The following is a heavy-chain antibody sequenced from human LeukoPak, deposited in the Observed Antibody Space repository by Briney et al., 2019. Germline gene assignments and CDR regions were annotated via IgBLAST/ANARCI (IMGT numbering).Heavy chain of an antibody. D-gene: IGHD1-1*01. V-gene: IGHV4-59*01. CDR1: GGSISSYY. CDR2: IYYSGST. CDR3: ARAALEPREYYYGMDV. J-gene: IGHJ6*02. Sequence: PSETLSLTCTVSGGSISSYYWSWIRQPPGKGLEWIGYIYYSGSTNYNPSLKSRVTISVDTSKNQFSLKLSSVTAADTAVYYCARAALEPREYYYGMDVWGQGTTVTVSS.